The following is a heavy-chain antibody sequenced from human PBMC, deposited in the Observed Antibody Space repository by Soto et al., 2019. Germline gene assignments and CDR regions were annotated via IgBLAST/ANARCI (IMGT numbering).Heavy chain of an antibody. CDR1: GYRFASYW. CDR3: ARPLTSDYYGPFDY. D-gene: IGHD3-22*01. J-gene: IGHJ4*02. Sequence: GESLKISCKGSGYRFASYWIGWVRQMPGKGLEWMGIIYAGDSDTRYSPSFQGQVTISADKSISTAYLQWSSLEASDTAIYYCARPLTSDYYGPFDYSGQGTPVTVSS. CDR2: IYAGDSDT. V-gene: IGHV5-51*01.